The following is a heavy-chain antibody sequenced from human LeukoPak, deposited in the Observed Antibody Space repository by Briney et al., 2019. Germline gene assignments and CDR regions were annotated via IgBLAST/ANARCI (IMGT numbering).Heavy chain of an antibody. D-gene: IGHD4-17*01. CDR2: ISHSGST. CDR1: AGSIRTYY. J-gene: IGHJ6*02. Sequence: SETLSLTCTVSAGSIRTYYWSWIRQPPGKGLEWIGCISHSGSTDYNPSLKSRLTMSVDTSKNQFSLKLTSVTAADTAMYYCARGLRPRDYYHYGLDVWGPGTTVTVSS. CDR3: ARGLRPRDYYHYGLDV. V-gene: IGHV4-59*01.